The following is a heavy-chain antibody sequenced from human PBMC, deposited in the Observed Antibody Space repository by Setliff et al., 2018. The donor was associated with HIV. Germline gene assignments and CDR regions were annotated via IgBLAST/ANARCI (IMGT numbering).Heavy chain of an antibody. V-gene: IGHV1-69*06. Sequence: SVKVSCKASGGTFSSCAISWVRQAPGQGLAWMGRIIPIFDSVNYAQKFQGRVTITADKSTSTAYMELSSLRSEDTAVYYCARSPGSFKGALYYFDYWGQGTLVTVSS. J-gene: IGHJ4*02. CDR3: ARSPGSFKGALYYFDY. CDR2: IIPIFDSV. D-gene: IGHD3-16*01. CDR1: GGTFSSCA.